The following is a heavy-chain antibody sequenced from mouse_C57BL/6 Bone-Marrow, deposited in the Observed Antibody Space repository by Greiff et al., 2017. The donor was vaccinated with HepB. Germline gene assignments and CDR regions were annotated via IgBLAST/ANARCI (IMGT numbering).Heavy chain of an antibody. J-gene: IGHJ1*03. V-gene: IGHV1-64*01. Sequence: QVQLQQPGAELVKPGASVKLSCKASGYTFTSYWMHWVKQRPGQGLEWIGMIHPNSGSTNYNEKFKSKATLTVDKSSSTAYMQLSSLTSEDSAVYYCARQVIYYYGSSYVWYFDVWGTGTTVTVSS. CDR1: GYTFTSYW. CDR2: IHPNSGST. D-gene: IGHD1-1*01. CDR3: ARQVIYYYGSSYVWYFDV.